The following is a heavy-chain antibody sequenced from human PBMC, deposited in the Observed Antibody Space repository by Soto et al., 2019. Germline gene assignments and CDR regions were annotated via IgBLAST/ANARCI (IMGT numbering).Heavy chain of an antibody. CDR2: INAGNGNT. CDR1: GYTFTGYA. D-gene: IGHD1-7*01. Sequence: ASVKVSCKASGYTFTGYAMHWVRQAPGQRLEWMGWINAGNGNTKYSQKFQGRVTITRDTSASTAYMELSSLRSEDTAVYYCARVYNWNYGTPDAFDIWGQGTMVTVSS. V-gene: IGHV1-3*01. CDR3: ARVYNWNYGTPDAFDI. J-gene: IGHJ3*02.